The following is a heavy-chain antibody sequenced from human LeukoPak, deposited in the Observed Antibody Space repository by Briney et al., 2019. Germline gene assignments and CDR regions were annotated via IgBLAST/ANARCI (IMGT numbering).Heavy chain of an antibody. CDR3: ARETSLTGYASGLGFNY. CDR1: GGSISSYY. Sequence: KPSETLSLTCTVSGGSISSYYWSWIRQPPGKGLEWIGYIYDSGNTNYNPSLKSRVTISIDTSKNQFSLRLTSVTAADTATYYCARETSLTGYASGLGFNYWGQGILVTVSS. V-gene: IGHV4-59*01. D-gene: IGHD6-19*01. CDR2: IYDSGNT. J-gene: IGHJ4*02.